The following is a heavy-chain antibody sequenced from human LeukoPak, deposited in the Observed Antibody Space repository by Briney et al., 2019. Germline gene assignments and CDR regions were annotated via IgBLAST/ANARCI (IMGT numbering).Heavy chain of an antibody. CDR3: ARRWRRYYYDSSGTNWFDP. CDR1: DFSISRGYY. CDR2: INHSGST. J-gene: IGHJ5*02. D-gene: IGHD3-22*01. Sequence: SETLSLTCTVSDFSISRGYYWGWIRQPPGKGLEWIGEINHSGSTNYNPSLKSRVTISVDTSKNQFSLKLSSVTAADTAVYYCARRWRRYYYDSSGTNWFDPWGQGTLVTVSS. V-gene: IGHV4-38-2*02.